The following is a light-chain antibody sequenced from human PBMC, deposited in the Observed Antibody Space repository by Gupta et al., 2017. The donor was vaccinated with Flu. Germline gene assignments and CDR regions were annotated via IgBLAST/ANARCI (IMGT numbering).Light chain of an antibody. CDR1: QSVSSSN. CDR3: QQYGGSPPYT. Sequence: EIVLTQYLVTLSLSRGERATLSCRASQSVSSSNLDWYPQKPGQAPRLLIYDASSRATGTPDTFSGSGSGTDFTLTISRLEPEDFAVYYCQQYGGSPPYTFGQGTKLEIK. CDR2: DAS. V-gene: IGKV3-20*01. J-gene: IGKJ2*01.